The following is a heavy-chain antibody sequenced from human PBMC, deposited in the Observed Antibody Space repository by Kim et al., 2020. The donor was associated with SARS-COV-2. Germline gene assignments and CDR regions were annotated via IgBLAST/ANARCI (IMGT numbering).Heavy chain of an antibody. J-gene: IGHJ6*02. V-gene: IGHV3-11*05. Sequence: GGSRRLSCAASGFTFSDYYMSWIRQAPGKGLEWVSYTSSSSSYTNYADSVKGRFTISRDNAKNSLYLQMNSLRAEDTAVYYCARVGYDYVWGSYRDYYYYYGMDVWGQGTTVTVSS. CDR3: ARVGYDYVWGSYRDYYYYYGMDV. CDR2: TSSSSSYT. D-gene: IGHD3-16*02. CDR1: GFTFSDYY.